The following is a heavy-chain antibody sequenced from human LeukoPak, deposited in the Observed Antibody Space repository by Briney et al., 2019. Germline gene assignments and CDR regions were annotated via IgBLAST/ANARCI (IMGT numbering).Heavy chain of an antibody. V-gene: IGHV3-23*01. CDR1: GFTFSSYA. CDR3: LWFGELLPFDC. D-gene: IGHD3-10*01. J-gene: IGHJ4*01. CDR2: MSGRGGST. Sequence: GGSLRLSCAASGFTFSSYAMSSVRQAPGKGMEWDSAMSGRGGSTYYADSVKGRFTISRDNSKNTLYLQMNSLRAEDTAGYYCLWFGELLPFDCSSQGSLVTVCS.